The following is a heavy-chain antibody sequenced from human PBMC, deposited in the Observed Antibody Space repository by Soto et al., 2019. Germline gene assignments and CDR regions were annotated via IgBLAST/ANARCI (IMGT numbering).Heavy chain of an antibody. CDR1: GFTFSNYA. Sequence: GGSLRLSCAGSGFTFSNYAMSWVRQPPGKGLEWVSGISDNGGSTNYADSVKGRFTISRDNSKNTLFLQMDSLRAEDTAIYYCAKDPFDTSGYHNDFWGRGTLVTVSS. CDR3: AKDPFDTSGYHNDF. D-gene: IGHD3-22*01. J-gene: IGHJ4*02. V-gene: IGHV3-23*01. CDR2: ISDNGGST.